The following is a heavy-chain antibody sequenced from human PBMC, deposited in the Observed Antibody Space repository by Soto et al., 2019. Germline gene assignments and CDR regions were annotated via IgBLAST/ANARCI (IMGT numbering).Heavy chain of an antibody. CDR3: ARVNYYDSSGFDY. CDR1: GGSISSGGYY. Sequence: PSETLSLTCTVSGGSISSGGYYWSWIRQHPGKGLEWIGYIYYSGSTYYNPSLKSRVTISVDTSKNQFSLKLSSVTAADTAVYYCARVNYYDSSGFDYWGQGTLVTVSS. CDR2: IYYSGST. J-gene: IGHJ4*02. D-gene: IGHD3-22*01. V-gene: IGHV4-31*03.